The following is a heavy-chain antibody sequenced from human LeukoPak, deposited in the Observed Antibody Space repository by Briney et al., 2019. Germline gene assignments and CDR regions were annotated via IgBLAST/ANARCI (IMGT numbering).Heavy chain of an antibody. CDR2: ISYDGSNK. D-gene: IGHD6-6*01. J-gene: IGHJ5*02. V-gene: IGHV3-30*01. CDR3: ARDRGSSSPGFDP. CDR1: GFTFSSYA. Sequence: GRSLRLSCGASGFTFSSYAMHWVRQAPGKGLEWVAVISYDGSNKYYADSVKGRFTISRDNSKNTLYLQMNSLRAEDTAVYYCARDRGSSSPGFDPWGQGTLVTVSS.